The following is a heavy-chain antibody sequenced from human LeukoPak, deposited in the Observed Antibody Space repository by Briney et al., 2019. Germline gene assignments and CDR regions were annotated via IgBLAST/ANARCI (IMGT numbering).Heavy chain of an antibody. J-gene: IGHJ5*02. CDR1: GGSFSTYY. CDR2: INHSGST. Sequence: SETLSLTCAVSGGSFSTYYWSLIRQPPGKGLEWIGEINHSGSTNYNPSLKSRVTISVDTSKNQFSLKLSSVTAADTAVYYCARAGIAAAGPNDPWGQGTLVTVSS. CDR3: ARAGIAAAGPNDP. V-gene: IGHV4-34*01. D-gene: IGHD6-13*01.